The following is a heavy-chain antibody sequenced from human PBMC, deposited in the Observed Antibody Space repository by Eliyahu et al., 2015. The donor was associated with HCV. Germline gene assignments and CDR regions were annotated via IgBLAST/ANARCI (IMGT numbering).Heavy chain of an antibody. V-gene: IGHV3-48*03. CDR2: ISGNSHATT. CDR3: ARRRDRAFDF. CDR1: GFIVSXYX. Sequence: EVQLVESGXGLVQPGGSLRLSXAASGFIVSXYXMNWVRXAPGNGLEWLSXISGNSHATTYYSDSVRGRVTTSRDSARNSLYLEMDDLSAEDTGIYYCARRRDRAFDFWGQGTTVTVSS. J-gene: IGHJ3*01.